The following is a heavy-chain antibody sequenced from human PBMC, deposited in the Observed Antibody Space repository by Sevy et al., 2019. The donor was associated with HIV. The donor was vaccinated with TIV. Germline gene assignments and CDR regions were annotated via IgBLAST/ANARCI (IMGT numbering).Heavy chain of an antibody. CDR1: GGSISSYY. J-gene: IGHJ4*02. CDR2: IYYSGST. D-gene: IGHD6-13*01. CDR3: AREGSWYGFDY. V-gene: IGHV4-59*01. Sequence: SETLSLTCTVSGGSISSYYWSWIRQPPGKGLEWIGYIYYSGSTNYNPSLKSRVTISVDTSKNQFSLKLSSVTAADTAVYYCAREGSWYGFDYWGQRTLVTVSS.